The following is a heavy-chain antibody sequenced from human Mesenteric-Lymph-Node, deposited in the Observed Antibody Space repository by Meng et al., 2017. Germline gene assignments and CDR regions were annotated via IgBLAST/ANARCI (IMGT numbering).Heavy chain of an antibody. CDR3: ARGGYDLNWFDP. Sequence: QVQLQQWGAGLLKPSETLSLTCAVYGGSFSGYYWSWIRQPPGKGLEWIGEINHSGSTNYNPSLKSRVTISVDTSKNQFSLKVMSVTAADTAVYYCARGGYDLNWFDPWGQGTLVTVSS. V-gene: IGHV4-34*01. D-gene: IGHD2-15*01. CDR1: GGSFSGYY. CDR2: INHSGST. J-gene: IGHJ5*02.